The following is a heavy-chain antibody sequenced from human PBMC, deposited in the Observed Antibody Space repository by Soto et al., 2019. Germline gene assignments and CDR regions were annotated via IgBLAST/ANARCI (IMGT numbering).Heavy chain of an antibody. J-gene: IGHJ3*01. CDR2: IWYDGSNK. CDR1: GFSFSSYG. CDR3: ARAQYTGSSFAACDV. Sequence: GGSRRLSCAASGFSFSSYGMHWVRQASGKGLDWGAVIWYDGSNKYYAESVKGRFTVSRDNSKNTLYVQMNSLPVEDTAVYYCARAQYTGSSFAACDVWAPGTMATVS. D-gene: IGHD1-26*01. V-gene: IGHV3-33*03.